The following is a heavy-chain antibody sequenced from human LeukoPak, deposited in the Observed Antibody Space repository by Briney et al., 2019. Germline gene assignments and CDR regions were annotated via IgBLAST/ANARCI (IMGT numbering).Heavy chain of an antibody. J-gene: IGHJ4*02. CDR3: AREFEERYISSFYSFFL. CDR1: GFTFSDYC. D-gene: IGHD6-13*01. V-gene: IGHV3-11*01. Sequence: GGSLRLSCAASGFTFSDYCMGWLRQAPGKGLEWVSYSVKGRFTISRDNARNSLYLQMNSLRAEDTAVYYCAREFEERYISSFYSFFLWGQGTLVTVSS.